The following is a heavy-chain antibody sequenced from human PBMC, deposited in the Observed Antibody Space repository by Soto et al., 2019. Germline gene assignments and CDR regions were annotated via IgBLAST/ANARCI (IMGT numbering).Heavy chain of an antibody. V-gene: IGHV4-59*08. Sequence: SETLSLTCTVSGGSISSYYWSWIRQPPGKGLEWIGYIYYSGSTNYNPSLKSRVTISVDTSKNQFSLKLSSVTAADTAVYYCARLEAIWFGADVWGKGTTVTVSS. CDR3: ARLEAIWFGADV. J-gene: IGHJ6*04. CDR1: GGSISSYY. D-gene: IGHD3-10*01. CDR2: IYYSGST.